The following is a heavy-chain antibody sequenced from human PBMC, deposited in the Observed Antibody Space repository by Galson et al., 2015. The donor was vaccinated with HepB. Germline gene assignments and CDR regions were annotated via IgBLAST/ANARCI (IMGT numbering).Heavy chain of an antibody. CDR3: AREDTGRYCSGGSCYKAYYYGMDV. CDR2: IYSDGST. V-gene: IGHV3-66*02. CDR1: GFTVSSNY. J-gene: IGHJ6*02. Sequence: SLRLSCAASGFTVSSNYMRWVRQAPGKGLEWVSFIYSDGSTYYADSVKGRFTISRDNSTNTLYLQMNSLRAEDTAMYYCAREDTGRYCSGGSCYKAYYYGMDVWGQGTTVTVSS. D-gene: IGHD2-15*01.